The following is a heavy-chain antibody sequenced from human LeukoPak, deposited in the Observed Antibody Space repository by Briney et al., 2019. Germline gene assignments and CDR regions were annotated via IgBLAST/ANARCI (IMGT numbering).Heavy chain of an antibody. Sequence: PGGSLRLSCAASGFTFSSYSMNWVRQAPGKGLEWVSSISSSSSYIYYADSVKGRFTISRDNAKNSLYLQMNSLRAEDTAVYYCARVGSRITTDRYFDYWGQGTLVTVSS. CDR2: ISSSSSYI. CDR3: ARVGSRITTDRYFDY. J-gene: IGHJ4*02. D-gene: IGHD3-22*01. V-gene: IGHV3-21*01. CDR1: GFTFSSYS.